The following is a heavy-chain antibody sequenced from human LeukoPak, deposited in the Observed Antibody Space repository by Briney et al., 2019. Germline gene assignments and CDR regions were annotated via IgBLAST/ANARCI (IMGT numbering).Heavy chain of an antibody. CDR1: GFTFSSYA. V-gene: IGHV3-64*01. CDR2: INSNGGST. D-gene: IGHD1-26*01. Sequence: GGSLRLSCVASGFTFSSYAMHWVRQTPGKGLGYVSGINSNGGSTHYANSVKGRFTISRDNSKHTLYLQMGSLRTEDMAVYYCARDASRDIPLPFDPWGQGTLVTVSS. J-gene: IGHJ5*02. CDR3: ARDASRDIPLPFDP.